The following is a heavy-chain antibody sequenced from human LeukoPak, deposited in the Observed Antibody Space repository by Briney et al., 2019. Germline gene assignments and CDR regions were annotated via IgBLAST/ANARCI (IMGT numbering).Heavy chain of an antibody. CDR1: GFTFSSYE. V-gene: IGHV3-23*01. CDR2: ISPSGDIT. D-gene: IGHD3-22*01. Sequence: PGGSLRLSCAASGFTFSSYEMNWVRQAPGKGLEWVSAISPSGDITYYADSVKGRFTISRGNSKNTLYLQMNSLRAEDTAVYYCARDPWPDYYDSGLGAFDIWGQGTMVTVSS. CDR3: ARDPWPDYYDSGLGAFDI. J-gene: IGHJ3*02.